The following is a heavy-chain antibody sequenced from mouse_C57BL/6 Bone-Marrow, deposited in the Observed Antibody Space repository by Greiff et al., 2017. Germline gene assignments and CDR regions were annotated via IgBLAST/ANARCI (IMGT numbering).Heavy chain of an antibody. CDR2: ISSGGDYI. D-gene: IGHD1-1*01. J-gene: IGHJ2*01. V-gene: IGHV5-9-1*02. CDR1: GFTFSSYA. Sequence: EVKLMESGEGLVKPGGSLKLSCAASGFTFSSYAMSWVRQTPEKRLEWVAYISSGGDYIYYADTVKGRFTISRDNARNTLYLQMSSRKSEDTAMYYCTRDSYGSSYCDYWGQGTTLTVSS. CDR3: TRDSYGSSYCDY.